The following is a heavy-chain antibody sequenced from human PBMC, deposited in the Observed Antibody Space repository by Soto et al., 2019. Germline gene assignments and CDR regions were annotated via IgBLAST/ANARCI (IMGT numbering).Heavy chain of an antibody. Sequence: EVQLLESGGGLVQPGGSLRLSCAASGFTLSSCAMSWVRQAPGKGLEWVSTIGGRRSTPYYADSVKGRFTISRDNSKCPRYVQMNSLRAEDTAVYFCAKVYSDFWSGYPYYFDYWGQGTLVTVSS. D-gene: IGHD3-3*01. J-gene: IGHJ4*02. CDR2: IGGRRSTP. CDR1: GFTLSSCA. V-gene: IGHV3-23*01. CDR3: AKVYSDFWSGYPYYFDY.